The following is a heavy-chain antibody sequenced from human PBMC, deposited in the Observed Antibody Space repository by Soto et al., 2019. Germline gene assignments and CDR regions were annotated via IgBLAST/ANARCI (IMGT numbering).Heavy chain of an antibody. J-gene: IGHJ4*02. CDR1: GFTFSSYG. V-gene: IGHV3-30*18. CDR2: ISYDGSNK. D-gene: IGHD5-12*01. Sequence: QVQLVESGGGVVQPGRSLRLSCAASGFTFSSYGMHWVRQAPGKGLEWVAVISYDGSNKYYADSVKGRFTISRDNSKNTLYLQMNSLRAEDTAVYYCANDEGAVATTGVYWGQGTLVTVSS. CDR3: ANDEGAVATTGVY.